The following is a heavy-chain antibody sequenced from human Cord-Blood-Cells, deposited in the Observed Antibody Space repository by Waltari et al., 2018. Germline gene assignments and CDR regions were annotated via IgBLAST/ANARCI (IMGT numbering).Heavy chain of an antibody. CDR1: GGSISSGDYY. J-gene: IGHJ3*02. Sequence: QVQLQESGPGLVKPSQTLSLTCTVSGGSISSGDYYWSWIRQPPGKGLEWIGYIYYSGSTYYNPSLKSRVTISVDTSKNQFSLKLSPVTAADTAVYYCARRGDCSSTSCYAFDIWGQGTMVTVSS. CDR3: ARRGDCSSTSCYAFDI. D-gene: IGHD2-2*01. V-gene: IGHV4-30-4*08. CDR2: IYYSGST.